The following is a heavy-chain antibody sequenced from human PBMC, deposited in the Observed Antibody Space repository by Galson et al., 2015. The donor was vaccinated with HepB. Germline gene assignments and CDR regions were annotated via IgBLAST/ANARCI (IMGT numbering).Heavy chain of an antibody. CDR2: IIPIFGTA. Sequence: SVKVSCKASGGTFSSYAISWVRQAPGQGLEWMGGIIPIFGTANYAQKFQGRVTITADESTSTAYMELSSLRSEDTAVYYCARLGEYYGSGIRNDNRVFDIWGQGTMVTVSS. V-gene: IGHV1-69*13. CDR1: GGTFSSYA. J-gene: IGHJ3*02. D-gene: IGHD3-10*01. CDR3: ARLGEYYGSGIRNDNRVFDI.